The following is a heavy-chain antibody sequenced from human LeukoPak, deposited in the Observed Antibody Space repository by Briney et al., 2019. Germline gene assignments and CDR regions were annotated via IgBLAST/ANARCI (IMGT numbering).Heavy chain of an antibody. Sequence: GGSLRLSCAASGFSFSDYWMSWVRQAPGKGLEWVANIKQDGSEKNYVDSVKGRFTISRDNAKNSLSLQMISLRAEDTAVYYCARNKRADIWGQGTMVTASS. V-gene: IGHV3-7*01. D-gene: IGHD1/OR15-1a*01. CDR1: GFSFSDYW. J-gene: IGHJ3*02. CDR3: ARNKRADI. CDR2: IKQDGSEK.